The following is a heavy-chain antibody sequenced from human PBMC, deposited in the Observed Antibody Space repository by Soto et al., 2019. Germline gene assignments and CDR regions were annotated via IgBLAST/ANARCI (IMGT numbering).Heavy chain of an antibody. CDR2: IYWDDDK. CDR3: VHALRRRDCSGGRFFSFHN. D-gene: IGHD2-15*01. V-gene: IGHV2-5*02. CDR1: GFSLSTSGVG. Sequence: QITLKESGPELVKPTQTLALTCTFSGFSLSTSGVGVGWIRQAPGKSLEWLAVIYWDDDKRYRPSLKSRLSIIKDPSKDQVVLIMTNKDPEDTDTYYCVHALRRRDCSGGRFFSFHNWGQGTLVTVSS. J-gene: IGHJ4*02.